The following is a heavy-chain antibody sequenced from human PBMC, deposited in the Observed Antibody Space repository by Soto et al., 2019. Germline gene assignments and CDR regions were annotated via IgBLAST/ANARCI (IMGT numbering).Heavy chain of an antibody. D-gene: IGHD4-17*01. CDR2: IYDSGST. V-gene: IGHV4-30-4*01. CDR1: GGSISGGVGGLYY. J-gene: IGHJ2*01. Sequence: QLQLRESGPGLVKPSETLSLTCTVSGGSISGGVGGLYYWSWIRQPPGKGLEWIGYIYDSGSTYYNPSLERRVTISGDTSKNQFSLRLSSVTAADTAVYYCAREVIPLTTDWYFDLWGRGTLVTVSS. CDR3: AREVIPLTTDWYFDL.